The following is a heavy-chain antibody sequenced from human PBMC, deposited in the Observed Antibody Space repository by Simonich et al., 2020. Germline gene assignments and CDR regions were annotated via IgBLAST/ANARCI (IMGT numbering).Heavy chain of an antibody. V-gene: IGHV1-18*01. Sequence: QVQLVQSGAEVKKPGASVKVSCKASGYTFTSYGISWVRQAPGQGLEWIGCISASNGKTNYAQKHQGRVTLTTDTATSTAYMGLRSLRYDDTAVYYWARASRGTWWYYYFDYWGQGTLVTVSS. D-gene: IGHD2-15*01. CDR3: ARASRGTWWYYYFDY. CDR2: ISASNGKT. J-gene: IGHJ4*02. CDR1: GYTFTSYG.